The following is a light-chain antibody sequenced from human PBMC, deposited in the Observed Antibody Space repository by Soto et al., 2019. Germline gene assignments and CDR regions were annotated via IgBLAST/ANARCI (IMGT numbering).Light chain of an antibody. CDR1: QNINNW. J-gene: IGKJ1*01. CDR3: QQYDTYPWT. Sequence: DIPMTQSPPTLSASVGDRVTITCRASQNINNWLAWYQQKAGKAPKLLIHKASTLESGVPSRFSGSESGTGFTLTISSLHPDDFATYYCQQYDTYPWTFVQGTKVEIK. V-gene: IGKV1-5*03. CDR2: KAS.